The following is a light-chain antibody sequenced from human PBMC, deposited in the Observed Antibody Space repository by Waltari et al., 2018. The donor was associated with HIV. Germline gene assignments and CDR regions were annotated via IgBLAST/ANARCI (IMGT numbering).Light chain of an antibody. J-gene: IGLJ2*01. CDR3: SSYTSSDTVV. CDR2: EVS. Sequence: QSALTQPASVSGSPGQSITISCTGTTRDVGGYNSVSWYQQHPARAPKLVILEVSSRPSGVSNLLSGSKSGNTASLTISGLQAEDEAYYYCSSYTSSDTVVFGGGTKVTVL. CDR1: TRDVGGYNS. V-gene: IGLV2-14*03.